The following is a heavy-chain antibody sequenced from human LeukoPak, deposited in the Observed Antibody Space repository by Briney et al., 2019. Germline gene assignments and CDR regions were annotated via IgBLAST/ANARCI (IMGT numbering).Heavy chain of an antibody. CDR1: GYTFTSYD. CDR3: ARGPGGYDYYYYYGMDV. V-gene: IGHV1-8*01. CDR2: MNPNSGNT. D-gene: IGHD5-12*01. Sequence: ASVKVSCKASGYTFTSYDINWVRQATGQGLEWMGWMNPNSGNTGYAQKFQGRVTMTRNTSISTAYMELSSLRSEDTAVYYCARGPGGYDYYYYYGMDVWGQGTTVTVS. J-gene: IGHJ6*02.